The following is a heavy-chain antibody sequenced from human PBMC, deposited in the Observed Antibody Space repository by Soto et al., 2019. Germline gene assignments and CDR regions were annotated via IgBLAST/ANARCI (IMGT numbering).Heavy chain of an antibody. D-gene: IGHD2-15*01. J-gene: IGHJ6*02. Sequence: GGSLRLSCAASGFTFSSYAMHWVRQAPGKGLEWVAVISYDGSNKYYADSVKGRFTISREISKNTLYLQMNSLRAEDTAVYYCARGRGYCSGGSCYYYYGMDVWGQGTTVTVSS. V-gene: IGHV3-30-3*01. CDR1: GFTFSSYA. CDR3: ARGRGYCSGGSCYYYYGMDV. CDR2: ISYDGSNK.